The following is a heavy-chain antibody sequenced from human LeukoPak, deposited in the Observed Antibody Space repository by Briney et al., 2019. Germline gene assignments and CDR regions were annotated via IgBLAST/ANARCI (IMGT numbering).Heavy chain of an antibody. J-gene: IGHJ4*02. CDR3: AKDEGIRCLKGDCPFDY. D-gene: IGHD2-21*01. Sequence: TGGSLRLSCAASGFTFSSYGMHWVRQAPGKGLEWVAVISYDGSNKYYADSVKGRFTISRDNSKNTLFLQMDSLRPEDTAVYYCAKDEGIRCLKGDCPFDYWGQGTLVTVSS. V-gene: IGHV3-30*18. CDR1: GFTFSSYG. CDR2: ISYDGSNK.